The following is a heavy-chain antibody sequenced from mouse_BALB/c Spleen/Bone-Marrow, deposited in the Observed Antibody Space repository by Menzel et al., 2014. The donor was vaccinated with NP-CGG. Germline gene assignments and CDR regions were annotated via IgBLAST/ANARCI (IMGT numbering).Heavy chain of an antibody. D-gene: IGHD2-13*01. Sequence: VQLQQSGAELAKPGASVKMSCKVSDYTFTSYWIHWVKQRPGQGLEWIGYIDPRTANTECSQKFKDKATLTADKSSSTAYMQLSSLTSEDSAVYYCTRYCDAYWGRGTLVTVSA. J-gene: IGHJ3*01. CDR1: DYTFTSYW. CDR3: TRYCDAY. CDR2: IDPRTANT. V-gene: IGHV1-7*01.